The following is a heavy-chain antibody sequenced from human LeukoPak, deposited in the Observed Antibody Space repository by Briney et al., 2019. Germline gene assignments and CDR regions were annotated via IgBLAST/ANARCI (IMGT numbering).Heavy chain of an antibody. J-gene: IGHJ4*02. D-gene: IGHD3-3*01. Sequence: GSLRLSCAASGFTFSSYSMNWVRQAPGKGLEWVSSISSSSSYIYYADSVKGRFTISGDNAKNSLYLQMNSLRAEDTAVYYCARDATIFMLDYWGQGTLVTVSS. CDR3: ARDATIFMLDY. V-gene: IGHV3-21*01. CDR2: ISSSSSYI. CDR1: GFTFSSYS.